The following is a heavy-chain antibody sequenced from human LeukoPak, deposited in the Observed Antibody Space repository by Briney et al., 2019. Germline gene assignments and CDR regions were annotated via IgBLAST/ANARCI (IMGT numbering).Heavy chain of an antibody. Sequence: GASVKVSCKASGYTFTCYYMHWVRQAPGQGLEWMGWINPNSGGTNYAQKFQGRVTMTRDTSISTAYMELSRLRSDDTAVYYCARDHVVVPAGSYNWFDPWGQGTLVTVSS. D-gene: IGHD2-2*01. CDR3: ARDHVVVPAGSYNWFDP. CDR1: GYTFTCYY. J-gene: IGHJ5*02. CDR2: INPNSGGT. V-gene: IGHV1-2*02.